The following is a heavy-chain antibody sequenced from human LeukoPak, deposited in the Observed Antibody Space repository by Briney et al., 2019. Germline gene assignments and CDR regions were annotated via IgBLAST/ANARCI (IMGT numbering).Heavy chain of an antibody. V-gene: IGHV4-31*03. J-gene: IGHJ3*02. Sequence: SETLSLTCTVSGGSISSGGYYWSWIRQHPGRGLEWIGYISYSGSTYYNPSLMSRVTISVDTSKNQFSLKLSSVTAADMAVYFCARDHYYFGSGSYPNDAFDIWGQGTMVTVSS. D-gene: IGHD3-10*01. CDR3: ARDHYYFGSGSYPNDAFDI. CDR1: GGSISSGGYY. CDR2: ISYSGST.